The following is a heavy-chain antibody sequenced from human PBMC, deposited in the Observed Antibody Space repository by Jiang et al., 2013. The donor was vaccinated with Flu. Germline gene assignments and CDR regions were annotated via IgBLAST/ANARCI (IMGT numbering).Heavy chain of an antibody. D-gene: IGHD3-16*01. CDR1: GYTFSGRY. Sequence: QSGAEVKKPGASVKVSCKASGYTFSGRYIYWARQAPGQGLEWMGWVNPNSGDTHYTQKFQGRVTMTRDTSISTAYMELSGLRSDDTAVYYCGRGYYGMDVWGQGTTVTVSS. CDR2: VNPNSGDT. J-gene: IGHJ6*02. CDR3: GRGYYGMDV. V-gene: IGHV1-2*02.